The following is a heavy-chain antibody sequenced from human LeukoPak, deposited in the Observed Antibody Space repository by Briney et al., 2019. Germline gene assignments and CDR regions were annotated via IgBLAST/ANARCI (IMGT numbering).Heavy chain of an antibody. V-gene: IGHV4-59*01. CDR1: GGSISSYY. Sequence: SETLSLTCTVSGGSISSYYWSWIRQPPGKGLEWIGYIYYSGSTNYNPSLKSRVTISVDTSKNQFSLKLSSVTAADTAVYYCARARPFDPWAREPWSPSPQ. J-gene: IGHJ5*02. CDR3: ARARPFDP. CDR2: IYYSGST.